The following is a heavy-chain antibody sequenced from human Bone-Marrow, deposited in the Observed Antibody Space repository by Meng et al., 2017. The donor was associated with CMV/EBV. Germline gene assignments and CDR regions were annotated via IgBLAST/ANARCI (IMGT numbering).Heavy chain of an antibody. D-gene: IGHD3-10*01. J-gene: IGHJ6*02. CDR2: IYYSGST. CDR3: ARDHAAYYGSGSYGMDV. V-gene: IGHV4-31*03. Sequence: SETLSLTCTVSGGSISSGGYYWSWIRQHPGKGLEWIGYIYYSGSTYYNPSLKSRVTISVDTSKNQFSLKLSSVTAADTAVYYCARDHAAYYGSGSYGMDVWAQGTTVTVSS. CDR1: GGSISSGGYY.